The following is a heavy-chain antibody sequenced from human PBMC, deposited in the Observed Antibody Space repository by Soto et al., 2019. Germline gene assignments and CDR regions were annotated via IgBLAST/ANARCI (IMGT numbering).Heavy chain of an antibody. CDR3: VRTSSY. D-gene: IGHD2-2*01. V-gene: IGHV3-53*01. Sequence: LRLSCAASGFAVNSDYMSWVRQAPGKGLEWVSVIFGGGTTHYSDSVKGRFTISRDNSKNTVFLQMNSLRVEDTAVYLCVRTSSYWGQGTQVTVSS. CDR2: IFGGGTT. CDR1: GFAVNSDY. J-gene: IGHJ4*02.